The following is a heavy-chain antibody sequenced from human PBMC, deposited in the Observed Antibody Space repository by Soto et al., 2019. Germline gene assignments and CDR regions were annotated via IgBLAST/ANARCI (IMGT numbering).Heavy chain of an antibody. CDR1: GGSISSSSGS. CDR2: IYNSGST. D-gene: IGHD5-18*01. Sequence: PSETLSLNCTVSGGSISSSSGSWGWIRQPPGKGLEWIGSIYNSGSTDYNPSIKSRVTMSVDTSKHQFSLKLSSVTAADTAVYYWATRGYIYGLDFHYWGQGILVTVSS. V-gene: IGHV4-39*01. J-gene: IGHJ4*02. CDR3: ATRGYIYGLDFHY.